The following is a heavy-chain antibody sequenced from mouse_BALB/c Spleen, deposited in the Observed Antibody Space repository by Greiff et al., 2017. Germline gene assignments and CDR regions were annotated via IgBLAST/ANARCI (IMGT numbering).Heavy chain of an antibody. J-gene: IGHJ4*01. CDR2: ISSGSSTI. CDR1: GFTFSSFG. CDR3: AREGGYSAMDY. V-gene: IGHV5-17*02. Sequence: EVKVVESGGGLVQPGGSRKLSCAASGFTFSSFGMHWVRQAPEKGLEWVAYISSGSSTIYYADTVKGRFTISRDNPKNTLFLQMTSLRSEDTAMYYCAREGGYSAMDYWGQGTSVTVSS.